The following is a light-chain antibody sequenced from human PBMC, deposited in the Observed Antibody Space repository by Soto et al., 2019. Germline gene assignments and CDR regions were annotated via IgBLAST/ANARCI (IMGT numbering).Light chain of an antibody. CDR2: WAS. J-gene: IGKJ3*01. CDR3: QQYYRTPLT. V-gene: IGKV4-1*01. CDR1: QSVLYSSNNKNY. Sequence: DIVMTQSPDSLAVSLGERATINCKSSQSVLYSSNNKNYLAWYQQKPGQPPKLLIYWASTRESGAPDRFSGSGSGTDFTLTISSLQAEDVAVYYCQQYYRTPLTFGPGTKVDIK.